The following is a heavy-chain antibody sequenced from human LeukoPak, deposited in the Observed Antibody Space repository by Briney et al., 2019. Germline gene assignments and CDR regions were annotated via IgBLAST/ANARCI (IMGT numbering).Heavy chain of an antibody. Sequence: NASETLSLTCTVSGDSFSSVTDYWAWIRQPPGKGLEWIASVDYSGGTYYNPSLESRVAISADMSKNQFSLKLTSVTGADTAVYYCAGERGEEYSSGWYKTNYFDNWGQGTLVTVSS. D-gene: IGHD6-19*01. CDR2: VDYSGGT. CDR3: AGERGEEYSSGWYKTNYFDN. J-gene: IGHJ4*02. CDR1: GDSFSSVTDY. V-gene: IGHV4-39*07.